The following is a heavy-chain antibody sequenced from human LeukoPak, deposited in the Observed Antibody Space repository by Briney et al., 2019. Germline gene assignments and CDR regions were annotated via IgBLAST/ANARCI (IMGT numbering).Heavy chain of an antibody. CDR2: ISYDGSNK. CDR3: ARDSPVFDFWSGYRSEYYFDY. V-gene: IGHV3-30-3*01. J-gene: IGHJ4*02. Sequence: PGRSLRLSCAASGFTFSSYAMHWVRQAPGKGLGWVAVISYDGSNKYYADSVKGRFTISRDNSKNTLYLQMNSLRAEDTAVYYCARDSPVFDFWSGYRSEYYFDYWGQGTLVTVSS. CDR1: GFTFSSYA. D-gene: IGHD3-3*01.